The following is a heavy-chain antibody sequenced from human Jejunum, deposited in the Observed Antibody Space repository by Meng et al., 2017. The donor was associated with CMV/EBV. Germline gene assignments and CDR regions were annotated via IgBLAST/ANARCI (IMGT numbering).Heavy chain of an antibody. CDR2: IYGSGST. J-gene: IGHJ3*02. D-gene: IGHD1-1*01. CDR1: AFTVTNSY. V-gene: IGHV3-66*03. CDR3: ARDLLGGTKGAFDI. Sequence: ASAFTVTNSYMSWVRQAPGKGLKWVSVIYGSGSTYYADSVKGRFTVSRDNSKNTLYLQMNSLRAEDTAVYYCARDLLGGTKGAFDIWGQGTLVTVSS.